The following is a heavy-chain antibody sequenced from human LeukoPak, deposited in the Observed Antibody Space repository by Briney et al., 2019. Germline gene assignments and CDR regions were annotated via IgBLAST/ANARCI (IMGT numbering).Heavy chain of an antibody. CDR1: GGSFSGYY. CDR2: INHSGST. J-gene: IGHJ4*02. V-gene: IGHV4-34*01. CDR3: ARSPSYDYGDYDGVGHFDY. D-gene: IGHD4-17*01. Sequence: SETLSLTCAVYGGSFSGYYWSWIRQPPGKGLEWIGEINHSGSTNYNPSLKSRVTISVDTSKNQFSLKLSSVTAADTAVYYCARSPSYDYGDYDGVGHFDYWGQGTLVTVSS.